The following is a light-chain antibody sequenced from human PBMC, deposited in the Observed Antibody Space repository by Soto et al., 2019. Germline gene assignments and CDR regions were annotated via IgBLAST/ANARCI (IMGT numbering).Light chain of an antibody. CDR1: QSIDSNH. J-gene: IGKJ1*01. V-gene: IGKV3-20*01. CDR2: GAS. CDR3: HQCGSSPPWT. Sequence: EIVLTQSPGTLSLSPGERATLSCRASQSIDSNHLAWYQQKLGQAPRLLIYGASSRATGIPDRFSGSGSGTDFTITISRLEPEDFGVYDCHQCGSSPPWTFGQGTKVEI.